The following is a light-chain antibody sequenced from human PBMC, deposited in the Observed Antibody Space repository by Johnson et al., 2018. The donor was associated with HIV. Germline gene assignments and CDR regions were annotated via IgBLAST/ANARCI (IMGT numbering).Light chain of an antibody. CDR2: DNN. CDR3: GTWDSSLSASYV. V-gene: IGLV1-51*01. CDR1: SSNIGNSY. J-gene: IGLJ1*01. Sequence: QSVLTKPPSVSAAPGQKVTISCSGSSSNIGNSYVSWYQQLPGTAPKLLIYDNNKRPSGIPDRFSSSKSGTSATLGITGLQTGDEADYYCGTWDSSLSASYVFGTGTKVTVL.